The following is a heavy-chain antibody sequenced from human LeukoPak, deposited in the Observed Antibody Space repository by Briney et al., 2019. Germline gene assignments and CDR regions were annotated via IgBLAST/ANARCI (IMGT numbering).Heavy chain of an antibody. J-gene: IGHJ3*02. CDR3: ARSPRSIAAAGSTPGAFDI. Sequence: GASVKVSCKASGYTFTGYYMHWVRQAPGQGLEWMGWINPNSGGTNYAQKFQGRVTMTRDTSISTAYVELSRLRSDDTAVYYCARSPRSIAAAGSTPGAFDIWGQGTMVTVSS. V-gene: IGHV1-2*02. CDR1: GYTFTGYY. D-gene: IGHD6-13*01. CDR2: INPNSGGT.